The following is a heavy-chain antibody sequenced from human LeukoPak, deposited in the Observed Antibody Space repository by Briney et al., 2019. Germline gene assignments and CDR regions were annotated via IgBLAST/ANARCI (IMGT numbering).Heavy chain of an antibody. CDR1: GFTFSSNA. J-gene: IGHJ4*01. V-gene: IGHV3-23*01. D-gene: IGHD1-1*01. Sequence: GGSLRLSCAGSGFTFSSNALSGVRQAPGKGLEWVSAISTSGGNTYYADSVRGRFTISRDNSKNTLYLQMNTLRAEDTAVYYCATTKQARRYFDYWGQGTLVTVSS. CDR3: ATTKQARRYFDY. CDR2: ISTSGGNT.